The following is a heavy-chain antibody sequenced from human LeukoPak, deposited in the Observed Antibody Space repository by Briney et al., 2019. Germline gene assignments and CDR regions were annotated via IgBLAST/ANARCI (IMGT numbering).Heavy chain of an antibody. V-gene: IGHV4-4*07. Sequence: AVSGGSISSSYWSWIRQPAGKGLEWIGHIYTTGSTNYNPSLKSRVTMSVGTSKNQFSLKLTSMTAADTAVYYCARPAYACGPYVFYSWCQGTMVTVSS. CDR1: GGSISSSY. D-gene: IGHD3-10*02. J-gene: IGHJ3*01. CDR3: ARPAYACGPYVFYS. CDR2: IYTTGST.